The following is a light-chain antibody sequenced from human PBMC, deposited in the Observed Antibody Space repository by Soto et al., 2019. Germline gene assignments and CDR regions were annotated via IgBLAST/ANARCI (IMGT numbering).Light chain of an antibody. CDR1: RSSVL. Sequence: QSALTQPASVSGSPGQSITISCTGTRSSVLVSWFQHHPGKAPKLIIYGDSDRPSGVSNRFSGSKSGNTASLTISGLQAEDEADYYCSSYAGSSTLFGGGTQLTVL. CDR2: GDS. CDR3: SSYAGSSTL. J-gene: IGLJ2*01. V-gene: IGLV2-23*01.